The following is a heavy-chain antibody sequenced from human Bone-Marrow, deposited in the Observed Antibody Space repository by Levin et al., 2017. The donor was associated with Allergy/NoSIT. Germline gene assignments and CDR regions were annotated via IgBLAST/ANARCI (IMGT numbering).Heavy chain of an antibody. Sequence: GGSLRLSCAASGFTFDDYAMHWVRQAPGKGLEWVSGISWNSGSIGYADSVKGRFTISRDNAKNSLYLQMNSLRAEDTALYYCAKDMGTFSNTFDYWGQGTLVTVSS. CDR3: AKDMGTFSNTFDY. CDR2: ISWNSGSI. D-gene: IGHD4-11*01. J-gene: IGHJ4*02. V-gene: IGHV3-9*01. CDR1: GFTFDDYA.